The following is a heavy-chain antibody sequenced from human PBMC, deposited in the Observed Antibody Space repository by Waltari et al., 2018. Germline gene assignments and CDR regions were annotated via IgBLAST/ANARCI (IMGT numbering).Heavy chain of an antibody. J-gene: IGHJ4*02. V-gene: IGHV4-59*01. D-gene: IGHD3-3*01. CDR1: GGSISSYY. Sequence: QVQLQESGPGLVKPSETLSLTCTVSGGSISSYYWCWIRQPPGKGLEWFGYIYYSGSTNCNPSLKSLVTISVDTSKSQVSLKLLSVTAADTAVYYCARSTHYYDFWSGFDYWGQGTLVTVSS. CDR2: IYYSGST. CDR3: ARSTHYYDFWSGFDY.